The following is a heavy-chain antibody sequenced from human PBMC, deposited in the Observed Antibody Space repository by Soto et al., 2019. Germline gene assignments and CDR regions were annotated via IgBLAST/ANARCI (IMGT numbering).Heavy chain of an antibody. Sequence: QVQLVESGGGVVQPGTSLRLSCAASGFRFKSFVMHWVRQAPGKGLEWVAFTSYDGNNKDYGDSVKGQFTVSRANSQNTLTRPMDSFRPADPTLYHCARSGKTGGVTLWGQGPLVTVSS. V-gene: IGHV3-30*19. CDR1: GFRFKSFV. D-gene: IGHD3-16*01. J-gene: IGHJ4*02. CDR2: TSYDGNNK. CDR3: ARSGKTGGVTL.